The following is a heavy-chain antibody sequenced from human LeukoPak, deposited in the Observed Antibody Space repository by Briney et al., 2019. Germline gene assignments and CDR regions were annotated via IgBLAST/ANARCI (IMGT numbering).Heavy chain of an antibody. CDR3: ASSVPAARGRYFDY. V-gene: IGHV3-9*01. CDR2: ISWNSGSI. CDR1: GFTFDDYA. D-gene: IGHD2-2*01. Sequence: GGSLRLSCAASGFTFDDYAMHWVRQAPGKGLEWVSGISWNSGSIGYADSVKGRFTISRDNAKNSLYLQMNSLRAEDTAVYYCASSVPAARGRYFDYWGQGTLVTVSS. J-gene: IGHJ4*02.